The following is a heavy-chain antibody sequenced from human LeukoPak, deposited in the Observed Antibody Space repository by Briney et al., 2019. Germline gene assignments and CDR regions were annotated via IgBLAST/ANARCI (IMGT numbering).Heavy chain of an antibody. CDR1: GGTFSSYG. V-gene: IGHV1-18*01. J-gene: IGHJ6*03. CDR3: ARRITMVRGVIIGDYYYYYYMDV. D-gene: IGHD3-10*01. Sequence: ASVKVSCKASGGTFSSYGISWVRQAPGQGLEWMGWISAYNGNTNYAQKLQGRVTMTTDTSTSTAYMELRSLRSDDTAVYYCARRITMVRGVIIGDYYYYYYMDVWGKGTTVTVSS. CDR2: ISAYNGNT.